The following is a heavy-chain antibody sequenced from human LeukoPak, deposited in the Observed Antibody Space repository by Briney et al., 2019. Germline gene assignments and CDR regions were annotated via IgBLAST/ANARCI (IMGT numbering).Heavy chain of an antibody. CDR1: GFTFSDYY. CDR2: ISSSGSTI. V-gene: IGHV3-11*01. D-gene: IGHD3-10*01. Sequence: GGSLRLSCAASGFTFSDYYMSWIRQAPGKGLEWVSYISSSGSTIYYADSVKGRFTISRDNAKNSLYLQMNSLRAEDTALYYCAKSGYYYGSGSHIGPYYYYGMDVWGQGTTVTVSS. J-gene: IGHJ6*02. CDR3: AKSGYYYGSGSHIGPYYYYGMDV.